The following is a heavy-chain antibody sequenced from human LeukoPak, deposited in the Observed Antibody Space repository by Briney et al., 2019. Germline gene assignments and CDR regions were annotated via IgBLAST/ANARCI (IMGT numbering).Heavy chain of an antibody. J-gene: IGHJ4*02. CDR1: GFTFSSYA. D-gene: IGHD2-2*01. CDR2: ISGSGGST. Sequence: GGSLRLSCAASGFTFSSYAMSWVRQAPGKGLEWVSAISGSGGSTYYADSVKGRFTISRDNSKNTLYLQMHSLRAEDTAVYYCAKTGFYCGSTSCYFDYWGQGTLVTVSS. CDR3: AKTGFYCGSTSCYFDY. V-gene: IGHV3-23*01.